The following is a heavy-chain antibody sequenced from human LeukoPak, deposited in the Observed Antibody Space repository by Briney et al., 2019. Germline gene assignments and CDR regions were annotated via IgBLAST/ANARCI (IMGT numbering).Heavy chain of an antibody. Sequence: PGGSLRLSCAASGFTLSNYPMGWVRQAPVKGLEWLSAIGEEKSGSWTKSADSVKGRFTISRDNSENTLYLQMDSLTVEDTAVYYCAKAGVISGWDYWGQGVLDTVSS. J-gene: IGHJ4*02. V-gene: IGHV3-23*01. CDR2: IGEEKSGSWT. D-gene: IGHD3-3*02. CDR3: AKAGVISGWDY. CDR1: GFTLSNYP.